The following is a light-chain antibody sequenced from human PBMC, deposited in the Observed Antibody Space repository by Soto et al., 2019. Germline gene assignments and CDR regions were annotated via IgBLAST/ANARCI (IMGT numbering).Light chain of an antibody. V-gene: IGKV3-11*01. CDR1: QSVRTY. Sequence: DIVLTQSPATLSLSPGERSTLSCRASQSVRTYLAWYQQKRGQAPRLLMYDASNRASGVPARFSGSGSGTDFTLTISSLEPEDFAVYYCQQRSNWPITFGQGTRLEI. CDR3: QQRSNWPIT. J-gene: IGKJ5*01. CDR2: DAS.